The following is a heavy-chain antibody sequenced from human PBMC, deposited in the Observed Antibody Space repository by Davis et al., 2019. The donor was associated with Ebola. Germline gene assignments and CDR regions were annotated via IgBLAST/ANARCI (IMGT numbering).Heavy chain of an antibody. CDR2: VGLSADT. D-gene: IGHD6-19*01. Sequence: GESLKISCAASGFAFDSCDLSWVRQAPGKGLEWVSTVGLSADTYYADSVKGRFTISRDNSKNTLHLQMNSLRVEDTAIYYCVKDTSNVWFDVWGQGTMVAVSS. CDR3: VKDTSNVWFDV. V-gene: IGHV3-23*01. CDR1: GFAFDSCD. J-gene: IGHJ3*01.